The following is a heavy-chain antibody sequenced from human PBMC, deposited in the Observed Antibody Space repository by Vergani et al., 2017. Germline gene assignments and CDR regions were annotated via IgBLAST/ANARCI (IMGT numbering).Heavy chain of an antibody. Sequence: EVQLVESGGGLIQPGGSLRLSCAASGFTVSSNYMSWVRQAPGKGLEWVSYISSSGSTIYYADSVKGRFTISRDNAKNSLYLQMNSLRAEDTAVYYCARQVSSGWYLTGFDYWGQGTLVTVSS. D-gene: IGHD6-19*01. J-gene: IGHJ4*02. CDR3: ARQVSSGWYLTGFDY. V-gene: IGHV3-48*03. CDR2: ISSSGSTI. CDR1: GFTVSSNY.